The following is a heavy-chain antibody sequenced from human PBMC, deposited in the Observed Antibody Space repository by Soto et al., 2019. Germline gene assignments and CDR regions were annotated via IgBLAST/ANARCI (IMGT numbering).Heavy chain of an antibody. CDR1: GFALTPYA. V-gene: IGHV3-30-3*01. J-gene: IGHJ2*01. CDR2: ISYDGSYR. CDR3: ARDWDRGGGSYLWKFDL. Sequence: QEQLVESGGGVVQPGRSLRLSCAASGFALTPYAMHWVRQAPGKGLEWVAIISYDGSYRSYGDSVKGRFTISRDNSEKSLYLQMDTLRSKDTDVYYCARDWDRGGGSYLWKFDLWGRGTLVTVSS. D-gene: IGHD1-26*01.